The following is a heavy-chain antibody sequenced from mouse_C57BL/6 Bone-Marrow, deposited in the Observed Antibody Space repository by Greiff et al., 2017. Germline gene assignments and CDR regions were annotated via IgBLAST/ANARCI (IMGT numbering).Heavy chain of an antibody. D-gene: IGHD1-1*01. CDR1: GFSLTSYG. CDR2: IWGVGST. J-gene: IGHJ3*01. V-gene: IGHV2-6*01. Sequence: QVQLKQSGPGLVAPSQSLSITCTVSGFSLTSYGVDWVRQSPGKGLEWLGVIWGVGSTNYNSAPKSRLSISKDNSKSQVFLKMNSLQTDDTAMYYCASTTGGLGFAYWGQGTLVTVSA. CDR3: ASTTGGLGFAY.